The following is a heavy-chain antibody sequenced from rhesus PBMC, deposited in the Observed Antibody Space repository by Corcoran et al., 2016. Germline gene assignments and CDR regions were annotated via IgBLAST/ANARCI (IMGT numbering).Heavy chain of an antibody. CDR2: IYGNSAST. CDR3: AGVGSGNGLDS. J-gene: IGHJ6*01. D-gene: IGHD1-44*02. V-gene: IGHV4-73*01. CDR1: VGSLRGSSY. Sequence: QVKLQQWGEGLVKPSETLSLTCAVYVGSLRGSSYWSWFRQPAGKGLEWIGYIYGNSASTNYNPSLKNRVTISKDTSKNQFALKLSAVTAADTAVYYCAGVGSGNGLDSWGQGVVVTVSS.